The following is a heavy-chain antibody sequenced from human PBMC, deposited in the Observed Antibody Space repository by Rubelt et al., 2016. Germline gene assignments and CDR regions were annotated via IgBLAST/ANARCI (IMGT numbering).Heavy chain of an antibody. CDR3: GRELSGSIDY. D-gene: IGHD3-22*01. J-gene: IGHJ4*02. CDR2: INSDGST. V-gene: IGHV3-74*01. CDR1: GFTVSSHL. Sequence: EVQLVESGGGLVQPGGSLRLSCAAPGFTVSSHLMHWVRQAPGKGLVWVSHINSDGSTRYADSVKGRFTISRDNAKNTLHLQMNRLRVEDTAVYYCGRELSGSIDYWGQGTLVTVSS.